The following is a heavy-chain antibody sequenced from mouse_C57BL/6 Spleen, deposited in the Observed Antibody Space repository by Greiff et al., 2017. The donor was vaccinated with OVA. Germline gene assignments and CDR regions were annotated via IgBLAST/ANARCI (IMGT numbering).Heavy chain of an antibody. CDR1: GYTFTDYY. V-gene: IGHV1-19*01. J-gene: IGHJ2*01. CDR3: ARGYYGLYYFDY. CDR2: INPYNGGT. D-gene: IGHD1-2*01. Sequence: VQLKQSGPVLVKPGASVKMSCKASGYTFTDYYMNWVKQSHGKSLEWIGVINPYNGGTSYNQKFKGKATLTVDKSSSTAYMELNSLTSEDSAVYYCARGYYGLYYFDYWGQGTTLTVSS.